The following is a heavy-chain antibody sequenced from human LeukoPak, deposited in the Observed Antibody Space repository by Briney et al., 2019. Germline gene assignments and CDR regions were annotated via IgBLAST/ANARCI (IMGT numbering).Heavy chain of an antibody. CDR3: ARDIDFWSGYPPDYYYYGMDV. CDR1: GFTFDDYA. V-gene: IGHV3-30-3*01. D-gene: IGHD3-3*01. J-gene: IGHJ6*02. CDR2: ISYDGSNK. Sequence: PGGSLRLSCAASGFTFDDYAMHWVRQAPGKGLEWVAVISYDGSNKYYADSVKGRFTISRDNSKNTLYLQMNSLRAEDTAVYYCARDIDFWSGYPPDYYYYGMDVWGQGTTVTVSS.